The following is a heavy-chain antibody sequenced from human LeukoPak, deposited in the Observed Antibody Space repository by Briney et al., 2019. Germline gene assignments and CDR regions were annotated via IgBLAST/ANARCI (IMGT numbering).Heavy chain of an antibody. CDR2: FDPEDGET. CDR3: ARLGTKNGSSYPFDY. V-gene: IGHV1-24*01. CDR1: GYTLTELS. Sequence: ASVKVSCKVSGYTLTELSMHWVRQAPGKGLEWMGGFDPEDGETIYAQKFQGRVTITRDTSASTAYMELSSLRSEDTAVYYCARLGTKNGSSYPFDYWGQGTLVTVSS. J-gene: IGHJ4*02. D-gene: IGHD2-15*01.